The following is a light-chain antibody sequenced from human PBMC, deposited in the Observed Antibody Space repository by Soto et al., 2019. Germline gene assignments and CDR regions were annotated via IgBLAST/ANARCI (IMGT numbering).Light chain of an antibody. V-gene: IGLV2-8*01. Sequence: QSALTQPPSASGSPGQSVTISCTGTSGDIGGYDYVSWYQQHPGKAPKLMIYEVTKRPLGVPDRFSGSKSGNTASLTVSGLQDEDEADYYCRSYAGSNNPYVFGTGTKLTV. J-gene: IGLJ1*01. CDR1: SGDIGGYDY. CDR2: EVT. CDR3: RSYAGSNNPYV.